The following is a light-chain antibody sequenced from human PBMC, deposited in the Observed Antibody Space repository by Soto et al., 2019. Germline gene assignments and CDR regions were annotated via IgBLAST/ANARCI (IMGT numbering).Light chain of an antibody. Sequence: AIRMTQSPSSLSASTGDRVTITFRASQGSSSYLAWYQQKPGKAPKLLIYAASTLQSGVPSRFSGSGSGTDFTLTISCLQSEDFATYYCQQYYSYPQTFGQGTKGEIK. CDR3: QQYYSYPQT. CDR1: QGSSSY. J-gene: IGKJ1*01. V-gene: IGKV1-8*01. CDR2: AAS.